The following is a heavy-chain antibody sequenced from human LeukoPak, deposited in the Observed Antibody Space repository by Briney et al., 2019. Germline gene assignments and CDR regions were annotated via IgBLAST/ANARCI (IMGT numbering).Heavy chain of an antibody. J-gene: IGHJ4*02. CDR2: IYYSGST. CDR1: GDSISSGNYY. Sequence: PSETLSLTCTVSGDSISSGNYYWSWIRQHPGKGLEWIGYIYYSGSTYYNPSLKSRVTISVDTSKNQFSLRLSSVTAADTAVYYCASGSYFFDYWGQGTLVTVSS. D-gene: IGHD1-26*01. CDR3: ASGSYFFDY. V-gene: IGHV4-31*03.